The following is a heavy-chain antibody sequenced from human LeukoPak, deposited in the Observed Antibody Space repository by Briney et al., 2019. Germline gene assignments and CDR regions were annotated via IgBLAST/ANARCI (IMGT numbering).Heavy chain of an antibody. CDR3: ARRRAVAVD. CDR2: IYPGDSDT. Sequence: GESLKISCKGSGYTFTSHWIGWVRQMPGKGLEWMGIIYPGDSDTRYSPSSEGQVTISADKSINTAYLQWSSLKASDTAMYFCARRRAVAVDWGQGTLVTVSS. D-gene: IGHD6-19*01. J-gene: IGHJ1*01. CDR1: GYTFTSHW. V-gene: IGHV5-51*01.